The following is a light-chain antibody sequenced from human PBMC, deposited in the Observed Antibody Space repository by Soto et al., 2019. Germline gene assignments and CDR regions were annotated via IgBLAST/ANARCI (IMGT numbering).Light chain of an antibody. Sequence: QSVLTQPASVSGSPGQSITISCTGTNSDLGAYDYVSWYRQHPGKAPRLLIYEVFNRPSGVSDRFSGSKSANTASLTISGLQADDEADYYCSSYTASSARVFGPGTKVTVL. CDR2: EVF. V-gene: IGLV2-14*01. CDR3: SSYTASSARV. CDR1: NSDLGAYDY. J-gene: IGLJ1*01.